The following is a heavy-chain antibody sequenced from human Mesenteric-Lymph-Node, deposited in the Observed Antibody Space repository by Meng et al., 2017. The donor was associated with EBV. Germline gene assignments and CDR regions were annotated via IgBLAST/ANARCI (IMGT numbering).Heavy chain of an antibody. J-gene: IGHJ4*02. Sequence: VQVQPWGEVLLQASEAPSLTHAVYGGSFSDYYWCWIRQPAGKVLGWIGEINHSGSTNYTPSLKSRVTISVDTSKSKFSLKLSSVTAADTAVYYCARGEKGPIDYWGQGTLVTVSS. CDR3: ARGEKGPIDY. CDR1: GGSFSDYY. CDR2: INHSGST. V-gene: IGHV4-34*01.